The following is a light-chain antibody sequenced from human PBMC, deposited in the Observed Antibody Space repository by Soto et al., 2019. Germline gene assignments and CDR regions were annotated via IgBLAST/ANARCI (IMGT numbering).Light chain of an antibody. CDR2: EVS. CDR1: SSDVGVYNY. J-gene: IGLJ1*01. Sequence: QSALTQPASVSGSPGQSITISCTGTSSDVGVYNYVSWYQQHPGKAPKVMIYEVSNRPSGVSNRFSGSKSGNTASLTISGLQAEDEADYYCNSYTSSSTYVFGTGTKLTVL. CDR3: NSYTSSSTYV. V-gene: IGLV2-14*01.